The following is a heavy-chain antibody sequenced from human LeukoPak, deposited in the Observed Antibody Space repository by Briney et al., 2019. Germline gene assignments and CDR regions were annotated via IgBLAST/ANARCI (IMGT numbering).Heavy chain of an antibody. CDR1: GFTFSSYS. Sequence: GGSLRLSCAASGFTFSSYSVNWVRQAPGKGLEWVSSISSSSSYIYYADSVKGRFTISRDNAKNSLYLQMNSLRAEDTAVYYCAKIDILTGYSNPYFDYWGQGTLVTVSS. J-gene: IGHJ4*02. V-gene: IGHV3-21*01. CDR2: ISSSSSYI. CDR3: AKIDILTGYSNPYFDY. D-gene: IGHD3-9*01.